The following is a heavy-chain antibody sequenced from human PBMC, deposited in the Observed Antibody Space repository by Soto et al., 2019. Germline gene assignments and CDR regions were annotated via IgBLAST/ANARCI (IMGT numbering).Heavy chain of an antibody. Sequence: QVQLVQSGAEVKKPGASVKVSCKASGYTFTSYAMHWVRQAPGQRLEWMGWINAGNGNTKYSQKLQGGVTITSDTSASTAHMELSSLRSEDTAVYYCARGDPYTMVRGVTQPQSYYYGMEVWGQGTTVTVSS. V-gene: IGHV1-3*01. D-gene: IGHD3-10*01. CDR2: INAGNGNT. CDR3: ARGDPYTMVRGVTQPQSYYYGMEV. J-gene: IGHJ6*02. CDR1: GYTFTSYA.